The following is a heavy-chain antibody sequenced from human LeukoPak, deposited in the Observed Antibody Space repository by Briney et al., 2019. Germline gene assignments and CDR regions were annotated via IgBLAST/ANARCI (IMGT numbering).Heavy chain of an antibody. J-gene: IGHJ3*02. CDR3: ARRLGLGAFDI. CDR1: GFTVSSNY. Sequence: GGSLRLSCAASGFTVSSNYMSWVRQAPGKGLEWVSVIYSGGSTYYADFVKGRFTISRDNSKNTLYLQMNSLRAEDTAVYYCARRLGLGAFDIWGQGTMVTVSS. CDR2: IYSGGST. V-gene: IGHV3-53*01.